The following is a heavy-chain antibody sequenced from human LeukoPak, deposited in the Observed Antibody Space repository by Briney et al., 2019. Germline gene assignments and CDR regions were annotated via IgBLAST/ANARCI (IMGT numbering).Heavy chain of an antibody. V-gene: IGHV4-59*08. CDR1: GGSISSYY. D-gene: IGHD5-24*01. CDR2: IYYSGST. CDR3: ARLGDGYNSDY. Sequence: PSETLSLTCTVSGGSISSYYWSWIRQPPGKGLEWIGYIYYSGSTNYNPSLKSRVTISVDTSKNQFSLKLSSVTAADTAVYYCARLGDGYNSDYWGQGTLVTVSS. J-gene: IGHJ4*02.